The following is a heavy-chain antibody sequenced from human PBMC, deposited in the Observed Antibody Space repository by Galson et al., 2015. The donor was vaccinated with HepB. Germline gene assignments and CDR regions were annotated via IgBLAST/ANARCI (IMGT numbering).Heavy chain of an antibody. CDR1: GFTFSSYG. CDR2: ISYDGSNK. Sequence: SLRLSCAASGFTFSSYGMHWVRQAPGKGLEWVALISYDGSNKYYADSVKGRFTISRDNHKNTLYLQMSSLREEDTALYYCAKDEYFGDDAFDSWGQGTMVTVSS. CDR3: AKDEYFGDDAFDS. J-gene: IGHJ3*02. D-gene: IGHD2/OR15-2a*01. V-gene: IGHV3-30*18.